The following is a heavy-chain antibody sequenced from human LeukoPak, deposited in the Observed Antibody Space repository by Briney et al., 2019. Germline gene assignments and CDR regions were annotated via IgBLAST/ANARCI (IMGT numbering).Heavy chain of an antibody. Sequence: GGSLRLSCAASGFTFSSYAMSWVRQAPGKGLEWVSAISGSGGSTYYADSVKGRFTISRDNSKNTLYPQMNSLRAEDTAVYYCARGPVVVVAAPIDYWGQGTLVTVSS. CDR3: ARGPVVVVAAPIDY. CDR2: ISGSGGST. CDR1: GFTFSSYA. V-gene: IGHV3-23*01. D-gene: IGHD2-15*01. J-gene: IGHJ4*02.